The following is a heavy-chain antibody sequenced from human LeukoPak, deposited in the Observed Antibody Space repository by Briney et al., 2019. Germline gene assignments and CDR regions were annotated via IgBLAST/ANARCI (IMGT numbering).Heavy chain of an antibody. J-gene: IGHJ4*02. CDR3: ARAKRITIFGVVRIRYYFDY. CDR2: IYYSGST. Sequence: SETLSLTCTVSGGSISSSSYYWGWIRQPPGKGLEWIGSIYYSGSTYYNPSLKSRVTISVDTSKNQFSLKLSSVTAADTAVYYCARAKRITIFGVVRIRYYFDYWGQGTLVTVSS. V-gene: IGHV4-39*07. CDR1: GGSISSSSYY. D-gene: IGHD3-3*01.